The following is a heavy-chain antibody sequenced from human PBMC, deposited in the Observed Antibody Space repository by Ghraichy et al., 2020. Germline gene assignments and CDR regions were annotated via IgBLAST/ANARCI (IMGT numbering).Heavy chain of an antibody. CDR3: ASSAVTYYGTALDY. V-gene: IGHV3-74*01. Sequence: GESLNISCAASGFTFTDYWMYWVRQAPGKGLVWVSRIYIDESSATYADSVKGRFTISRDNAKNTVFLQMNSLRVDDTAVYYCASSAVTYYGTALDYWGQGNLVTVSS. D-gene: IGHD1-26*01. CDR2: IYIDESSA. J-gene: IGHJ4*02. CDR1: GFTFTDYW.